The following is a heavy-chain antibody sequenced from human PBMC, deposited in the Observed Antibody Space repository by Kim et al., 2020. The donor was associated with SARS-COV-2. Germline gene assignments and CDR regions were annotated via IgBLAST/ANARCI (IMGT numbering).Heavy chain of an antibody. V-gene: IGHV4-31*03. CDR3: ARGGVLRYFDWLGTGLGPYYFDY. J-gene: IGHJ4*02. Sequence: SETLSLTCTVSGGSISSGGYYWSWIRQHPGKGLEWIGYIYYSGSTYYNPSLKSRVTISVDTSKNQFSLKLSSVTAADTAVYYCARGGVLRYFDWLGTGLGPYYFDYWGQGTLVTVSS. D-gene: IGHD3-9*01. CDR2: IYYSGST. CDR1: GGSISSGGYY.